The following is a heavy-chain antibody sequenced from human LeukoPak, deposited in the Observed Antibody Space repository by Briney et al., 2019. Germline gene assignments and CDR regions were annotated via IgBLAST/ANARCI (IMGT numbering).Heavy chain of an antibody. CDR2: IKQDGSEK. D-gene: IGHD6-25*01. CDR1: GLTLSDHH. V-gene: IGHV3-7*01. CDR3: ARKAAAVRSYDY. Sequence: SGGSLRLSCAASGLTLSDHHMSWIRQAPGKGLEWVANIKQDGSEKYYVDSVKGRFTISRDNAKNSLYLQMNSLRAEDTAVYYCARKAAAVRSYDYWGQGTQVTVSS. J-gene: IGHJ4*02.